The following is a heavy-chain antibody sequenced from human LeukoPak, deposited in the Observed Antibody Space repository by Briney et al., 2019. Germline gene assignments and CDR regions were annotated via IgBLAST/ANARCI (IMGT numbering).Heavy chain of an antibody. CDR2: ISYGENNK. V-gene: IGHV3-30*03. CDR3: ARSATSYSGNYFDY. J-gene: IGHJ4*02. CDR1: GFTFSSYS. D-gene: IGHD1-26*01. Sequence: GGSLRLSCAASGFTFSSYSMNWVRQAPGKGLEWVAVISYGENNKYYADSVKGRFTVSRDNSKNTLYLQMNSLRAEDTAVYYCARSATSYSGNYFDYWGQGTLVTVSS.